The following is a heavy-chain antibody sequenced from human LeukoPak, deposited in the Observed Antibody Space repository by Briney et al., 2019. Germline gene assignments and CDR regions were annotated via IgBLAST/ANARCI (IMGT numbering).Heavy chain of an antibody. V-gene: IGHV3-33*01. CDR3: ARGGRLRYFDLPYFDY. CDR1: GFTFSSYG. Sequence: GGSLRLSCAASGFTFSSYGMHWVRQAPGKGLEWVAVIWYDGSNKYYADSVKGRFTISRDNSKNTLYLQMNSLRAEDTAVYYCARGGRLRYFDLPYFDYWGQGTLVTVFS. CDR2: IWYDGSNK. J-gene: IGHJ4*02. D-gene: IGHD3-9*01.